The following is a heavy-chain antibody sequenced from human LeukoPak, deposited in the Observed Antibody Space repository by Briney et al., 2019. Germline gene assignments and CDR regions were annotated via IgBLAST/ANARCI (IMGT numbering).Heavy chain of an antibody. CDR3: ARVGSGWYKTFDY. V-gene: IGHV1-18*01. CDR2: ISAYNGNT. Sequence: ASVKVSCKASGYTFTSYGISWVRQAPGQGLEWMGWISAYNGNTNYAQKFQGRVTMTRNTSISTAYMELSSLRSEDTAVYYCARVGSGWYKTFDYWGQGTLVTVSS. J-gene: IGHJ4*02. D-gene: IGHD6-19*01. CDR1: GYTFTSYG.